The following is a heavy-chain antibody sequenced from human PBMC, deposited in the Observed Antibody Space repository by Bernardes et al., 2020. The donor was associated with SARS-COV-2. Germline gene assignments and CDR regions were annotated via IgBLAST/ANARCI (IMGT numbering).Heavy chain of an antibody. CDR2: VYYAGSP. CDR1: GGSISSPDHY. D-gene: IGHD2-21*01. CDR3: ARDAALFRDPHGLDA. Sequence: SETLSLTCTVSGGSISSPDHYWTWIRHHPEKGLEWIGYVYYAGSPFYNPSLESRVSMSMDTSRNQFSLKLTSVTAADTAVYYCARDAALFRDPHGLDAWGQGTSVTVSS. V-gene: IGHV4-31*03. J-gene: IGHJ6*02.